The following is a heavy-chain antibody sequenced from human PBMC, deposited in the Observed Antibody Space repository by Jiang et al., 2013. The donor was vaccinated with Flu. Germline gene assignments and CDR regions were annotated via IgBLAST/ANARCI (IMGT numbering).Heavy chain of an antibody. Sequence: GAEVKKPGASVKVSCKASGYTFTSYYMHWVRQAPGQGLEWMGIINPSGGSTSYAQKFQGRVTMTRDTSTSTVYMELSSLRSEDTAVYYCARVNDLRYYYYGMDVWGQGTTVTVSS. V-gene: IGHV1-46*01. CDR3: ARVNDLRYYYYGMDV. CDR2: INPSGGST. D-gene: IGHD4-17*01. CDR1: GYTFTSYY. J-gene: IGHJ6*02.